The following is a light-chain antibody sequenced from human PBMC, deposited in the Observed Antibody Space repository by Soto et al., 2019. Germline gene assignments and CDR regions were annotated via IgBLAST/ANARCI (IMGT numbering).Light chain of an antibody. Sequence: EIVFTQSPATLSLSPGERATLSCRASQSVSSYLAWYQQKPGQAPRLLIYDASNRANGIPARFSGSVSGTDFTLTISSLEPEDFAFYYCQQRSNWHPWTFGQGTKVDIK. V-gene: IGKV3-11*01. J-gene: IGKJ1*01. CDR2: DAS. CDR1: QSVSSY. CDR3: QQRSNWHPWT.